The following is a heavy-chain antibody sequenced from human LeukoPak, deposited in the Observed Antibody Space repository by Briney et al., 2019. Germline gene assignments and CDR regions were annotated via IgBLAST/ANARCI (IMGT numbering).Heavy chain of an antibody. D-gene: IGHD2-21*02. V-gene: IGHV3-11*01. CDR3: ARVTFCGGDCYTFDY. CDR2: ISSSGSTI. Sequence: GGSLRLSCAASGFTFSDYYMSWIRKAPGKGMEWDSYISSSGSTIYYADSVKGRFTISRDNAKNSLYLQMNSLRAEDTAVYYCARVTFCGGDCYTFDYWGQGTLVTVSS. CDR1: GFTFSDYY. J-gene: IGHJ4*02.